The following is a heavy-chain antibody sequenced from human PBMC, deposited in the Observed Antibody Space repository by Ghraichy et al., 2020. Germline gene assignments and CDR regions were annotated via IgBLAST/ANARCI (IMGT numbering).Heavy chain of an antibody. V-gene: IGHV1-2*02. Sequence: ASVKVSCKASGYTFTGYYMHWVRQAPGQGLEWMGWINPNSGGTNYAQKFQGRVTMTRDTSISTAYMELSRLRSDDTAVYYCARTSNPGYCSSTSCSFYGMDVWGQGTTVTVSS. D-gene: IGHD2-2*01. CDR3: ARTSNPGYCSSTSCSFYGMDV. J-gene: IGHJ6*02. CDR2: INPNSGGT. CDR1: GYTFTGYY.